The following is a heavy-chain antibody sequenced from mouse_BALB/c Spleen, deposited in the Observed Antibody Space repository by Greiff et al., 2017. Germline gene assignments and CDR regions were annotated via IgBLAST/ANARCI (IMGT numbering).Heavy chain of an antibody. Sequence: QAQLQQSGPQLVRPGASVKISCKASGYSFTSYWMHWVKQRPGQGLEWIGMIDPSDSETRLNQKFKDKATLTVDKSSSTAYMQLSSPTSEDSAVYYCARRDYYGSSYDYWGQGTTLTVSS. V-gene: IGHV1S126*01. CDR3: ARRDYYGSSYDY. CDR2: IDPSDSET. J-gene: IGHJ2*01. D-gene: IGHD1-1*01. CDR1: GYSFTSYW.